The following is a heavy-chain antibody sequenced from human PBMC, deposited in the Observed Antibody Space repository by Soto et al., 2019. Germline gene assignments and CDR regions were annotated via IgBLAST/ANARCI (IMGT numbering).Heavy chain of an antibody. CDR3: VRDSARTVVVPDVDGDNWSDP. D-gene: IGHD2-15*01. Sequence: PGGPLRLACADSGFTFSDYYMSWSRQAPGRGLEWTSFISGDGRSTRYADSVKGRFTISRDNAKNSLSLQMNSLRADDTAIYYCVRDSARTVVVPDVDGDNWSDPWAQGTLVTVSS. V-gene: IGHV3-11*06. CDR2: ISGDGRST. J-gene: IGHJ5*02. CDR1: GFTFSDYY.